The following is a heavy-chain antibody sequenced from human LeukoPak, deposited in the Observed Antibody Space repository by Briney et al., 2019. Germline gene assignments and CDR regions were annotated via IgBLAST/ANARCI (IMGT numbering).Heavy chain of an antibody. CDR3: ATASRYSSGWLFDY. Sequence: ASVKVSCKVSGYTLTELSMHWVRQAPGKGLEWMGGFDPEDGETIYAQKFQGRVTMTEDTSTDTAYMELSSLRSEDTAVYYCATASRYSSGWLFDYWGQGTLVTVSS. D-gene: IGHD6-19*01. CDR1: GYTLTELS. CDR2: FDPEDGET. J-gene: IGHJ4*02. V-gene: IGHV1-24*01.